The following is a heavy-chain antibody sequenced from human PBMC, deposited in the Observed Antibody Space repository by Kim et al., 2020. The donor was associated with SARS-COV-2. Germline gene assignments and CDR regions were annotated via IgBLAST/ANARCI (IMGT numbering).Heavy chain of an antibody. CDR3: AKNGDYDFWSGYFNFDY. D-gene: IGHD3-3*01. V-gene: IGHV3-23*01. Sequence: KGRFTISRDNSKNTLYLQMNSLRAEDTAVYYCAKNGDYDFWSGYFNFDYWGQGTLVTVSS. J-gene: IGHJ4*02.